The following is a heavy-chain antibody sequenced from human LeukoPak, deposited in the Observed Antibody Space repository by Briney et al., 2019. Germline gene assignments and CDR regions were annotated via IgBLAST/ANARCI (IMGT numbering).Heavy chain of an antibody. J-gene: IGHJ3*02. CDR3: ARAKRDYDSSGYYQSAFDI. CDR1: GYTFTGYY. D-gene: IGHD3-22*01. CDR2: INPNSGGT. Sequence: GASVKVSCKVSGYTFTGYYMHWVRQAPGQGLEWMGRINPNSGGTNYAQKFQGRVTMTRDTSISTAYMELSRLRSDDTAVYYCARAKRDYDSSGYYQSAFDIWGQGTMVTVSS. V-gene: IGHV1-2*06.